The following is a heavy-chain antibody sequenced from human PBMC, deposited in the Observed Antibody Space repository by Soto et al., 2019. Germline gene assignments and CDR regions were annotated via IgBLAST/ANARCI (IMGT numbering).Heavy chain of an antibody. CDR3: ARWAPDAFHV. CDR1: GLTFSTTA. J-gene: IGHJ3*01. Sequence: GASAKLSCKTSGLTFSTTAVQWVRQARGHRLQWIGWIDVGSGNANYAQMLQERVTISRDMSTSTAYMELSSLRSEDAAVYYCARWAPDAFHVWGQGTLVTVSS. V-gene: IGHV1-58*01. CDR2: IDVGSGNA.